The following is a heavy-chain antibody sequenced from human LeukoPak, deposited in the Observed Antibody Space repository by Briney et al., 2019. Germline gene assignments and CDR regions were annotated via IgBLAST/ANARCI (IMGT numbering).Heavy chain of an antibody. J-gene: IGHJ4*02. V-gene: IGHV4-59*08. CDR2: IYYSGST. CDR1: GGPIRSYY. Sequence: PSETLSLTCSVSGGPIRSYYWSWLRQPPGKGQEGKGLEWIGYIYYSGSTNYNPSLTSRVTISLDTSKNQFSLKLSSVTAADTAVYYCARRRGDFWSDYYAFDYWGQGTLVTISS. D-gene: IGHD3-3*01. CDR3: ARRRGDFWSDYYAFDY.